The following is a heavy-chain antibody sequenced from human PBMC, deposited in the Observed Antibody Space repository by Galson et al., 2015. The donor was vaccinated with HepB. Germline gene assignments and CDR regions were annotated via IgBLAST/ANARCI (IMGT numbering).Heavy chain of an antibody. Sequence: SVKVSCKAYGYTFTAYAIDWVRQAPGQGLQWMGWIYAGNGNTQYSQHFQGRVTITRDTSATTAYMELSSLTSEDTAVYYCARSGTGIATSGTGFDYWGQGTLVTVSS. CDR2: IYAGNGNT. CDR3: ARSGTGIATSGTGFDY. J-gene: IGHJ4*02. CDR1: GYTFTAYA. D-gene: IGHD6-13*01. V-gene: IGHV1-3*01.